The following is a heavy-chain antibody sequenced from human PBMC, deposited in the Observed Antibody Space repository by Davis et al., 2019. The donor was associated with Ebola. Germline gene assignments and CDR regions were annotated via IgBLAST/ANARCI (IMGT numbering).Heavy chain of an antibody. D-gene: IGHD3-3*01. Sequence: GESLKISCAASGFTFSSYAMHWVRQAPGKGLEWVAVISYDGSNKYYADSVKGRFTISRDNSKTTLYLQMNSLRAEDTAVYYCAKSGLSFGVVKYHYGMDVWGKGTTVTVSS. CDR2: ISYDGSNK. CDR1: GFTFSSYA. V-gene: IGHV3-30*04. CDR3: AKSGLSFGVVKYHYGMDV. J-gene: IGHJ6*04.